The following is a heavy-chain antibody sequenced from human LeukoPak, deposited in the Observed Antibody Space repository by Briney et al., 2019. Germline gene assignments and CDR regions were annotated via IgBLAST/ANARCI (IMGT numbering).Heavy chain of an antibody. Sequence: SETLSLTCTVSVGSLSSYYWSWIRQPPGRGLEWIWYIYFSGSTNYNPSLKSRVTISVDTSKNQFSPKLSSVTAADTAVYYCARHGVVAAAIGWFDPWGEGTLVTVSS. CDR2: IYFSGST. CDR3: ARHGVVAAAIGWFDP. CDR1: VGSLSSYY. J-gene: IGHJ5*02. D-gene: IGHD2-15*01. V-gene: IGHV4-59*08.